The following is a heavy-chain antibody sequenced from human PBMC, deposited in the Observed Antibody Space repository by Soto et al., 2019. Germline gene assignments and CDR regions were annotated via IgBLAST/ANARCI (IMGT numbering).Heavy chain of an antibody. CDR1: GGSFSGYY. D-gene: IGHD3-3*01. CDR3: ARGQRFWSGYSYDY. CDR2: INHSGST. Sequence: QVQLQQWGAGLLKPSETLSLTCAVYGGSFSGYYWSWIRQPPGKGLEWIGEINHSGSTNYNPSLKRRVTISVDTSKNQFSLKLSSVTAADTAVYYCARGQRFWSGYSYDYWGQGTLVTVSS. V-gene: IGHV4-34*01. J-gene: IGHJ4*02.